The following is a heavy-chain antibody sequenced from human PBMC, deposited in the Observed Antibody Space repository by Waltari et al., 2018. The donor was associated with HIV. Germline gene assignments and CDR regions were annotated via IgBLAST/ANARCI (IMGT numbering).Heavy chain of an antibody. D-gene: IGHD3-3*01. V-gene: IGHV4-34*01. CDR2: IKNSGST. CDR1: GGSFSGYY. CDR3: ARGQDYDFWSGYYYDY. J-gene: IGHJ4*02. Sequence: QVQLQQWGAGLLKPSETLSLTCAVSGGSFSGYYWSWIRQPPGQGLEWIGEIKNSGSTNYDPSLKSRVTISVDTSKNQFSLKLSSVTAADTAVYYCARGQDYDFWSGYYYDYWGQGTLVTVSS.